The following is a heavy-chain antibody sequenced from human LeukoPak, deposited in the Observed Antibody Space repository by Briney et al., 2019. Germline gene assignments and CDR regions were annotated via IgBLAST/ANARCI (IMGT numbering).Heavy chain of an antibody. V-gene: IGHV3-23*01. D-gene: IGHD6-19*01. CDR3: ARRGYSSGWSVGF. CDR2: IFPSGGEI. CDR1: GFTFSTFA. J-gene: IGHJ4*02. Sequence: PGGSLRVSCEASGFTFSTFAMIWVRQPPGKGLEWVSSIFPSGGEIHYADSVKGRFTISRDNSKNTLYLQMNSLRAEDTAVYYCARRGYSSGWSVGFWGQGTLVTVSS.